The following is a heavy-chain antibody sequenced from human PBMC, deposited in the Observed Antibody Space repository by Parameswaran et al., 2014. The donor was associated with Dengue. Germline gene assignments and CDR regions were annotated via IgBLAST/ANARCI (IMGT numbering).Heavy chain of an antibody. Sequence: RWIRQPPGKGLEWIGYIYYSGSTYYNPSLKSRVTISVDTSKNQFSLKLSSVTAADTAVYYCARIDYDFWSGYYTGPFDYWGQGTLVTVSS. CDR3: ARIDYDFWSGYYTGPFDY. D-gene: IGHD3-3*01. CDR2: IYYSGST. J-gene: IGHJ4*02. V-gene: IGHV4-30-4*01.